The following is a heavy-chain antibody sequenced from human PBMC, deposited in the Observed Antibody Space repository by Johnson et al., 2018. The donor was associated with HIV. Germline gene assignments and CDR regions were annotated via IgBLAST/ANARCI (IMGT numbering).Heavy chain of an antibody. V-gene: IGHV3-33*05. J-gene: IGHJ3*02. Sequence: QVQLVESGGGVVQPGRSLRLSCAASGFTFSSYAMHWVRQAPGKGLEWVAVISYDGSNKYYADSVKGRFTISRDNSKNTLYLQMNSLRAEDTAVYYCARGGGSYDAGDAFDIWGQGTMVTVSS. CDR1: GFTFSSYA. D-gene: IGHD1-26*01. CDR3: ARGGGSYDAGDAFDI. CDR2: ISYDGSNK.